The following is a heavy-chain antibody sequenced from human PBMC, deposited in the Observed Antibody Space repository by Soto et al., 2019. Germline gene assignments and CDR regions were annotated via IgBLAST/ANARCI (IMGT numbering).Heavy chain of an antibody. Sequence: SETLSLTCTVSGGSISSGGYYWSWIRQHPGKGLEWIGYIYYSGSTYYNPSLKSRVTISVDTSKNQFSLELSSVTAADTAVYYCARDTDDYGASGGWFDPWGQGTLVTVSS. V-gene: IGHV4-31*03. D-gene: IGHD4-17*01. J-gene: IGHJ5*02. CDR2: IYYSGST. CDR3: ARDTDDYGASGGWFDP. CDR1: GGSISSGGYY.